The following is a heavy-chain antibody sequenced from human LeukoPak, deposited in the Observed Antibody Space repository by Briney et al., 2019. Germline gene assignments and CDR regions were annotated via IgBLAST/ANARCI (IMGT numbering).Heavy chain of an antibody. CDR2: IIPIFGTA. Sequence: ASVKVSCKVSGYTLTELSMHWVRQAPGQGLEWMGGIIPIFGTANYAQKFQGRVTITADESTSTAYMELSSLRSEDTAVYYCARGRPYAFDIWGQGTMVTVSS. V-gene: IGHV1-69*13. CDR3: ARGRPYAFDI. J-gene: IGHJ3*02. CDR1: GYTLTELS.